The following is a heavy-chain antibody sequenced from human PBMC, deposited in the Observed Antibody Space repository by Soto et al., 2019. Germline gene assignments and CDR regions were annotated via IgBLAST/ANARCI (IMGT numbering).Heavy chain of an antibody. CDR2: LYHSGST. D-gene: IGHD6-19*01. V-gene: IGHV4-39*07. Sequence: PSETLSLTCTVSGDSISKSGHYWGWIRQPPGKALEWIGSLYHSGSTYYNPSLKSRVTISVDTSKNQFSLKLSSVTAADTAVYYCARAIYSSGLDRSYYFDYWGQGTLVTVSS. CDR3: ARAIYSSGLDRSYYFDY. J-gene: IGHJ4*02. CDR1: GDSISKSGHY.